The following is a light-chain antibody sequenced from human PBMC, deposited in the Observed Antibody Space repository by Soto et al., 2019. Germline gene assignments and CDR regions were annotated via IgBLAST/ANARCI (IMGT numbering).Light chain of an antibody. CDR3: QQRSNWPIT. CDR1: QSVSSN. J-gene: IGKJ5*01. V-gene: IGKV3-11*01. Sequence: EIVMMQSPATLPVSPGERATLSCRASQSVSSNLAWYQQKPGQVPRLLIYDASNRATGIPARFSGSGSGTDFTLTISSLEPEDFAVYYCQQRSNWPITFGQGTRLEIK. CDR2: DAS.